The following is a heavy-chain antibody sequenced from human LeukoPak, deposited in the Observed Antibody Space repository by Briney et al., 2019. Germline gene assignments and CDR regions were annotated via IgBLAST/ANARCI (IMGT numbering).Heavy chain of an antibody. CDR3: AKDYSKTSYYGSGTYYRPNWFDP. Sequence: PGRSLRLSCAASGFTFDDYAMHWVRQAPGKGLEWVSGISWNSGSIGYADSVKGRFTISRDNAKNSLYLQMNSLRAEDTAMYYCAKDYSKTSYYGSGTYYRPNWFDPWGQGTLVTVSS. D-gene: IGHD3-10*01. J-gene: IGHJ5*02. CDR2: ISWNSGSI. V-gene: IGHV3-9*01. CDR1: GFTFDDYA.